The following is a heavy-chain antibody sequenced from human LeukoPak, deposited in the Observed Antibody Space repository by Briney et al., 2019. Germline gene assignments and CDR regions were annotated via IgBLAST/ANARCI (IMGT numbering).Heavy chain of an antibody. Sequence: SETLSLTCTVSDGSISSYYWSWIRQPPGKGLEWIGYIYYSGSTNYNPSLKSRVTISVDTSKNQFSLKLSSVTAADTAVYYCARGGWYSNYVEYWGQGTLVTVSS. J-gene: IGHJ4*02. V-gene: IGHV4-59*12. CDR1: DGSISSYY. CDR2: IYYSGST. CDR3: ARGGWYSNYVEY. D-gene: IGHD2-15*01.